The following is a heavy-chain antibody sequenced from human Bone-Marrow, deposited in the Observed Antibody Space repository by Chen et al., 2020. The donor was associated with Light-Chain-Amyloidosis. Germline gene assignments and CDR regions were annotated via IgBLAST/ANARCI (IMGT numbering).Heavy chain of an antibody. CDR3: ARGRQTFGV. CDR1: GGSISSNY. J-gene: IGHJ6*04. Sequence: QVQLQGSGPGLVKPTETPSITCTVCGGSISSNYWSWIRQPPGKGLEWIGYIHYIGTTNSNPSLKSLVTISVDTSKNQFSLKLSSVTAADTAVYYCARGRQTFGVWGKGTTVTVSS. CDR2: IHYIGTT. V-gene: IGHV4-59*13. D-gene: IGHD3-10*01.